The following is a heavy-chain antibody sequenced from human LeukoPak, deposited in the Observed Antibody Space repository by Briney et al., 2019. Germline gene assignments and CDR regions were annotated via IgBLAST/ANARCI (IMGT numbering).Heavy chain of an antibody. J-gene: IGHJ5*02. CDR2: INSNSGGT. D-gene: IGHD6-19*01. CDR3: AREWIAVAGTVSP. V-gene: IGHV1-2*02. CDR1: GYTFTGYY. Sequence: ASVKVSCKASGYTFTGYYMHWVRQAPGQGLEWMGWINSNSGGTNYAQKFQGRVTMTRDTSISTAYMELSRLRSDDTAVYYCAREWIAVAGTVSPWGQGTLVTVSS.